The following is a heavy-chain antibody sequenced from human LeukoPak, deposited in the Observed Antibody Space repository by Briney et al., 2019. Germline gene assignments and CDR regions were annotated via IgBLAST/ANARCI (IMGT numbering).Heavy chain of an antibody. Sequence: SETLSLTCAVSGYSISSGHYWGWIRQPPGKGLEWIGSIYHSGSTYYNPSLKSRVTISVDTSKNQFSLKLSSVTAADTAVYYCARDPSRFSSSWYFDYWGQGTLVTVSS. CDR2: IYHSGST. J-gene: IGHJ4*02. D-gene: IGHD6-13*01. CDR1: GYSISSGHY. CDR3: ARDPSRFSSSWYFDY. V-gene: IGHV4-38-2*02.